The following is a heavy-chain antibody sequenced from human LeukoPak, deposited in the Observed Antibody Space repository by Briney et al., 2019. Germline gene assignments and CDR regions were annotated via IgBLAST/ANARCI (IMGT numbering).Heavy chain of an antibody. D-gene: IGHD6-13*01. CDR1: GGTFSSYA. CDR3: ARVRQQLGYYYYYMDV. CDR2: IIPIFGTA. V-gene: IGHV1-69*06. Sequence: VASVKVSCKASGGTFSSYAISWVRQAPGQGLEWMGGIIPIFGTANYAQKFQGRVTITADKSTSTAYMELSSLRSEDTAVYYCARVRQQLGYYYYYMDVWGKGTTVTVSS. J-gene: IGHJ6*03.